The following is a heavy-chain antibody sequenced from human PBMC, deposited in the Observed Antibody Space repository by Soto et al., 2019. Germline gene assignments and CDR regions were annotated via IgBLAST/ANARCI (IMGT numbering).Heavy chain of an antibody. CDR1: GFNFDNYG. CDR2: ITYDGSFQ. V-gene: IGHV3-30*18. Sequence: EGSLRLSCQASGFNFDNYGMHWVRQAPGKGLEWVAVITYDGSFQYYADSMKGRFTISRDNSKNTLSLHLNTLKPEDTAVYHCAKDRVGGTFYTPLAFWGQGTLVTVSS. D-gene: IGHD1-7*01. CDR3: AKDRVGGTFYTPLAF. J-gene: IGHJ4*02.